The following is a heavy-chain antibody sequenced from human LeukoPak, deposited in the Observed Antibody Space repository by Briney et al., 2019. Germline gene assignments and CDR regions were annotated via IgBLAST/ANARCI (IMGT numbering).Heavy chain of an antibody. V-gene: IGHV1-46*03. CDR3: ARVERYCSSTSCSFDY. J-gene: IGHJ4*02. CDR1: GYTSTSYY. Sequence: ASVKVSCKASGYTSTSYYMHWVRQAPGQGLEWMGIINPSGGSTSYAQKFQGRVTMTRDTSTSTVYMELSSLRSEDTAVYYCARVERYCSSTSCSFDYWGQGTLVTVSS. D-gene: IGHD2-2*01. CDR2: INPSGGST.